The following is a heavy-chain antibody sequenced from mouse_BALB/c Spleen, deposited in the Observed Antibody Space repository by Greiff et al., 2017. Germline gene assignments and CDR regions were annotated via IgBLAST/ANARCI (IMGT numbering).Heavy chain of an antibody. CDR3: ARDYGSPYAMDY. J-gene: IGHJ4*01. CDR2: IWSDGST. Sequence: VQVVESGPDLVAPSQSLSITCTVSGFSLTSYGVHWVRQPPGKGLEWLVVIWSDGSTTYNSALKSRLSISKDNSKSQVFLKMNSLQTDDTAMYYCARDYGSPYAMDYWGQGTSVTVSS. D-gene: IGHD1-1*01. CDR1: GFSLTSYG. V-gene: IGHV2-6-2*01.